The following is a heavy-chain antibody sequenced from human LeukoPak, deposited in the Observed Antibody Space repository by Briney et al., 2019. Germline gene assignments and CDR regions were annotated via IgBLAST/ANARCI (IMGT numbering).Heavy chain of an antibody. CDR3: ARASYSYDINGWVPFDY. Sequence: PSETLSLTCAVSGNSISSGDNYWSWIRQPAGKGLEWIGRIYTSGSTNYNPSLKSRVTISGDTSRNQFSLRLSSVTAADTAVYYCARASYSYDINGWVPFDYWGQGALVTVSS. J-gene: IGHJ4*02. CDR2: IYTSGST. D-gene: IGHD3-22*01. CDR1: GNSISSGDNY. V-gene: IGHV4-61*02.